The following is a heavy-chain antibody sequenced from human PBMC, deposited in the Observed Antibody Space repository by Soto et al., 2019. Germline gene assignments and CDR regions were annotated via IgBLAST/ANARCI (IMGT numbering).Heavy chain of an antibody. CDR2: IYWDDDK. CDR1: GFSLSTSGVG. V-gene: IGHV2-5*02. J-gene: IGHJ3*02. D-gene: IGHD2-21*01. Sequence: SGPTLVNPTQTLTLTCTFSGFSLSTSGVGVGWIRQPPGKALEWLALIYWDDDKRYSPSLKSRLTITKDTSKNQVVLTMTNMDPVDTATYYCARKNKLGDKFGAFDIWGQGTMVTVSS. CDR3: ARKNKLGDKFGAFDI.